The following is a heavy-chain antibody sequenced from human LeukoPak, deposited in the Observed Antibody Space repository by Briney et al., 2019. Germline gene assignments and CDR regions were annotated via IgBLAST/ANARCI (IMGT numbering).Heavy chain of an antibody. V-gene: IGHV3-7*01. CDR3: ARELVPFDYDSSGYYDH. J-gene: IGHJ4*02. Sequence: PGRSLRLSCAAPGCTFSQYWMSWVRQAPGKGPECVANIRQDGSENFHLHSVRSRFIISRDTAKNSLYLQMNSLRAEDTAVYYCARELVPFDYDSSGYYDHWGQGTLVTVSS. CDR1: GCTFSQYW. D-gene: IGHD3-22*01. CDR2: IRQDGSEN.